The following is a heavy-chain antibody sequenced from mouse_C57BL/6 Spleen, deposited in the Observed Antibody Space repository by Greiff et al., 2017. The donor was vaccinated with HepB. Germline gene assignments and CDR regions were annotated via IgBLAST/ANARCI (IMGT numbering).Heavy chain of an antibody. Sequence: QVQLQQPGAELVMPGASVKLSCKASGYTFTSYWMHWVKQRPGQGLEWIGEIDPSGSYTNYNQKFKGKSTLTVDKSSSTAYMQLSSLTSEDSAVYYCITGTGYFDVWGTGTTVTVSS. CDR2: IDPSGSYT. V-gene: IGHV1-69*01. CDR3: ITGTGYFDV. J-gene: IGHJ1*03. D-gene: IGHD4-1*01. CDR1: GYTFTSYW.